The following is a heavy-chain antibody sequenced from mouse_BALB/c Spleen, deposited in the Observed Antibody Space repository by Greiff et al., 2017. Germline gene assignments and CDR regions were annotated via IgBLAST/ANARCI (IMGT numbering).Heavy chain of an antibody. Sequence: EVQRVESGGGLVKPGGSLKLSCAASGFTFSSYAMSWVRQTPEKRLEWVATISSGGSYTYYPDGVKGRFTISRDNAKNTLYLQMSSLRSEDTAMYYCARQSMVTTKEAWFAYWGQGTLVTVSA. CDR2: ISSGGSYT. CDR3: ARQSMVTTKEAWFAY. V-gene: IGHV5-9-3*01. J-gene: IGHJ3*01. CDR1: GFTFSSYA. D-gene: IGHD2-10*02.